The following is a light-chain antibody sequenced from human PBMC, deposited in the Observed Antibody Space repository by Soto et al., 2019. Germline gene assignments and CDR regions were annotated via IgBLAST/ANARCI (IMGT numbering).Light chain of an antibody. CDR2: DAS. CDR3: QQYSNWPPLT. J-gene: IGKJ4*01. CDR1: QSVRSN. V-gene: IGKV3-15*01. Sequence: EIVLTQSTATLSVSPGERATLSCRASQSVRSNLAWYQQKPGQAPRLLIFDASTRATNIPARFSGSVSGTEFTLTISSLQSEDFAVYYCQQYSNWPPLTFGGGTKVEIK.